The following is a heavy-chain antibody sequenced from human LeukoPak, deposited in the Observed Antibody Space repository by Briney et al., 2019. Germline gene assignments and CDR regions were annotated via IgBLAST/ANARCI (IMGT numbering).Heavy chain of an antibody. CDR2: IYPGESDT. CDR1: GSTFTSYW. Sequence: ASLKISCQGSGSTFTSYWIGWVRQLPGKGLEWMGIIYPGESDTRYSPSFQGQVTISADKSINTAYLQWSSLKASDTAMYYCAGGLHSGLVDYWGQGTLVTVSS. J-gene: IGHJ4*02. D-gene: IGHD6-19*01. V-gene: IGHV5-51*01. CDR3: AGGLHSGLVDY.